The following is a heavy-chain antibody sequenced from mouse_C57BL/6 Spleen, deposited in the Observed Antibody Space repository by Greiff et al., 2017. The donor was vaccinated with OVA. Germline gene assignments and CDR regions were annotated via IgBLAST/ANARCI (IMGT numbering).Heavy chain of an antibody. D-gene: IGHD2-3*01. J-gene: IGHJ2*01. CDR3: ARWGGYSGDFDD. CDR2: IYPGDGDT. CDR1: GYAFSSSW. Sequence: QVQLQQSGPELVKPGASVKISCKASGYAFSSSWMNWVKQRPGKGLEWIGRIYPGDGDTNYNGKFKGKATLTADKSSSTAYMQLSSLTSEDSAVYCCARWGGYSGDFDDWGQGTTLTVSS. V-gene: IGHV1-82*01.